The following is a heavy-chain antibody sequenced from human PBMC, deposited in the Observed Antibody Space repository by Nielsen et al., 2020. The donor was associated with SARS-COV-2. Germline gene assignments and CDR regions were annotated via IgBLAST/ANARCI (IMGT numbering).Heavy chain of an antibody. D-gene: IGHD5-18*01. J-gene: IGHJ3*02. V-gene: IGHV3-33*01. CDR3: ARDRDTAMVKSAFDI. Sequence: GGSLRLSCAASGFTFSSYGMHWVRQAPGKGLEWVAVIWYDGSNKYYADSVKGRFTISRDNSKNTLYLQMNSLRAEDTAVYYCARDRDTAMVKSAFDIWGQGTMVTVSS. CDR2: IWYDGSNK. CDR1: GFTFSSYG.